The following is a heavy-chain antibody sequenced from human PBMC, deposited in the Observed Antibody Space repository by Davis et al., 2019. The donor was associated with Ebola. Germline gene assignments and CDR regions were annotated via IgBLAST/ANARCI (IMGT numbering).Heavy chain of an antibody. J-gene: IGHJ4*02. V-gene: IGHV4-59*02. Sequence: SETLSLTCRVSGGSVKSHYWSWIRQPPGKGLEWIGYFFYSGNTNYNPSLMSRATISLDTSTNQVSLKLKSVTTADTAVYYCAVLAGYWGQGTLVTVSS. CDR1: GGSVKSHY. D-gene: IGHD2/OR15-2a*01. CDR3: AVLAGY. CDR2: FFYSGNT.